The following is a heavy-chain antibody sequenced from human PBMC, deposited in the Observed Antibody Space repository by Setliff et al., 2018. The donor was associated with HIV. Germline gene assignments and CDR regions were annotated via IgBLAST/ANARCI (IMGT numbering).Heavy chain of an antibody. CDR3: ARELTGENLFQH. J-gene: IGHJ1*01. Sequence: PSETLSLTCTVSGGSISSGSYYWSWIRQPAGKGLEWIGRIYTSGRIDYNPSLKSRVTISVDTSKNQFSLKLNSVTAADTAVYYCARELTGENLFQHWGQGTLVTVSS. CDR1: GGSISSGSYY. V-gene: IGHV4-61*02. D-gene: IGHD3-10*01. CDR2: IYTSGRI.